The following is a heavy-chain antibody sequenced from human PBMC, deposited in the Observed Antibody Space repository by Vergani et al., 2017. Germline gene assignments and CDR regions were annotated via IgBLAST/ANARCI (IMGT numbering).Heavy chain of an antibody. CDR1: GYIFYNFW. Sequence: EKQLVQSGSETKKPGESLKISCQAFGYIFYNFWIGWVRQRPVRGLEWMGIIYPGDSEVKSNPTFRGQVIFSVDTSVNTAYLQWRCLQASDTATYFCASGGHGSENGGALQLWGQGTNITVSS. D-gene: IGHD3-10*01. V-gene: IGHV5-51*01. CDR3: ASGGHGSENGGALQL. CDR2: IYPGDSEV. J-gene: IGHJ3*01.